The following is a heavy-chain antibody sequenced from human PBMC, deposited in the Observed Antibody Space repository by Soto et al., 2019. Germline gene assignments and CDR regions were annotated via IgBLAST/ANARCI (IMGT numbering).Heavy chain of an antibody. CDR2: VYFSGNT. CDR3: GSARPSGYVLS. V-gene: IGHV4-59*12. D-gene: IGHD6-25*01. CDR1: GGSLSSYY. Sequence: SETLSLTCTVSGGSLSSYYWTWIRQSPGKGLEWIGYVYFSGNTNYNPSLKSRVTISIDTSKNQSSLRLASVTAADTAFYYCGSARPSGYVLSWGQGTLVTVSS. J-gene: IGHJ5*02.